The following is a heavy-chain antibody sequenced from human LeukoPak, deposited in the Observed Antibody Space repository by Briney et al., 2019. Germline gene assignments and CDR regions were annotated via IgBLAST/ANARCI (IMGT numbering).Heavy chain of an antibody. V-gene: IGHV3-15*01. CDR3: TTDLTTVTTRYYYYYYYMDV. D-gene: IGHD4-17*01. CDR1: GFTFSNAW. Sequence: GGSLRLSCAASGFTFSNAWMSWVRQAPGKGLEWVGRIKSKTDGGTTDYAAPVKGRFTISRDDSKSTLYLQMNSLKTEDTAVYYCTTDLTTVTTRYYYYYYYMDVWGKGTTVTVSS. CDR2: IKSKTDGGTT. J-gene: IGHJ6*03.